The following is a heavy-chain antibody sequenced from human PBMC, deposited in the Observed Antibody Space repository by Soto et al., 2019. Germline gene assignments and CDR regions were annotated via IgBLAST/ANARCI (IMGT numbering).Heavy chain of an antibody. Sequence: QVQLVQSGAEVKKPGSSVKVSCRASGGTFSSHTISWVRQAPGQRLEWMGGIMPMFGVTNYARKFQGRLTMTANESTTTAYMEVSSLTSEDTAVYYCAGEGVTSSMSLPWMGYHYYGLDVWGQGTTVIVSS. CDR3: AGEGVTSSMSLPWMGYHYYGLDV. V-gene: IGHV1-69*12. CDR2: IMPMFGVT. D-gene: IGHD2-2*01. CDR1: GGTFSSHT. J-gene: IGHJ6*02.